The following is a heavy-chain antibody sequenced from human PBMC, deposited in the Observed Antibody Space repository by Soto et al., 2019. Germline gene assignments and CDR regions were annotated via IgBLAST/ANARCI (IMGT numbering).Heavy chain of an antibody. D-gene: IGHD4-4*01. CDR1: GFTFSSYA. J-gene: IGHJ3*02. CDR2: ISYDGSNK. CDR3: ARDTGAFDI. V-gene: IGHV3-30-3*01. Sequence: QVQLVESGGAVVKPGRSLRLSCAASGFTFSSYAMHWVRQAPGKGLEWVAVISYDGSNKYYADSVKGRFTISRDNSKNTLYMQMKSLRAENTAVYYCARDTGAFDIWGQGTMVTVSS.